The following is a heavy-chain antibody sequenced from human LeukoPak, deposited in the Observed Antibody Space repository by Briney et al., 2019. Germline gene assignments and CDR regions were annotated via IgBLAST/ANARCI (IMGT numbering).Heavy chain of an antibody. V-gene: IGHV4-28*01. D-gene: IGHD3-10*01. CDR3: ARWGSGSLKGAFDI. CDR2: IYYSGST. CDR1: GYSISSSNW. J-gene: IGHJ3*02. Sequence: PSETLSLTCAVSGYSISSSNWWGWIRQPPGKGLEWIGYIYYSGSTYYNPSLKSRVTMSVDTSKNQFSLKLSSVTAVDTAVYYCARWGSGSLKGAFDIWGQGTMVTVSS.